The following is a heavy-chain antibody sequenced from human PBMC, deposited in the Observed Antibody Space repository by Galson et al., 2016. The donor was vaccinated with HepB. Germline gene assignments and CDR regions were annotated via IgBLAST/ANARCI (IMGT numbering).Heavy chain of an antibody. CDR3: ARAVMLGRGMDV. J-gene: IGHJ6*02. CDR2: TFYRSTWEN. D-gene: IGHD3-10*01. CDR1: GDSVSNYGAA. V-gene: IGHV6-1*01. Sequence: CAISGDSVSNYGAAWVWIRQSPSRRLEWLGRTFYRSTWENHYAGAVKNRITISPDTSRNQFTLHLNSGTPEDTAVYYCARAVMLGRGMDVWGQGTTVTVSS.